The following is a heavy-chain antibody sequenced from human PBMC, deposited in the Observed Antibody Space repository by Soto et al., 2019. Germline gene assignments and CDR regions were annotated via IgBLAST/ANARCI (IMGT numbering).Heavy chain of an antibody. J-gene: IGHJ6*02. CDR3: ARDLSGYYYGMDV. Sequence: QVHLQQWGAGLLKPSETLSLTCAVYGGSFSGYFWNWVRQPPGKGLEWIGEINHSGSTKYNPSLKSRVTLSVDTSKHQFSLRVFSVTAADTAVYYCARDLSGYYYGMDVWGQGTTVTVS. CDR2: INHSGST. CDR1: GGSFSGYF. V-gene: IGHV4-34*01.